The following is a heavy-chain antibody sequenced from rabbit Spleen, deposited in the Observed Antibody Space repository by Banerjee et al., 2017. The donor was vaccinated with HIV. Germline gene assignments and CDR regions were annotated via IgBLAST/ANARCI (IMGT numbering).Heavy chain of an antibody. D-gene: IGHD2-1*01. CDR2: IYAGSSDST. J-gene: IGHJ4*01. V-gene: IGHV1S40*01. CDR1: GFSFSNSYY. Sequence: QSLEESGGDLVKPEGSLTLTCTASGFSFSNSYYLCWVRQAPGKGLECIACIYAGSSDSTWYASWAKGRFTISKTSSTAVTLQLTSLTAADTATYFCARGSAAMTMVITGFYFGLWGPGTLVTVS. CDR3: ARGSAAMTMVITGFYFGL.